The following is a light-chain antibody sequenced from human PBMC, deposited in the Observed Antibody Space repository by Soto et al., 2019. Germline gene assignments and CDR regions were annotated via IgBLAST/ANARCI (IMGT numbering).Light chain of an antibody. V-gene: IGKV3-11*01. CDR1: QSVSNC. CDR3: QQCSNWPPIT. CDR2: DAS. J-gene: IGKJ5*01. Sequence: EIVLTQSPATLSLSPGERATLSCRASQSVSNCLAWYQQKPGQAPRLLIYDASTRVTGIPARFSGSGSGTDFTPTISSLEPEDFAVYSCQQCSNWPPITFGQGTRLEIK.